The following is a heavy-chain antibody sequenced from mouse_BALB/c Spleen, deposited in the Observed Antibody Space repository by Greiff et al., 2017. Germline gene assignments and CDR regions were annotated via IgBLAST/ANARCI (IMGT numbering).Heavy chain of an antibody. J-gene: IGHJ1*01. Sequence: QVQLQQPGSVLVRPGASVKLSCKASGYAFSSYWMNWVKQRPGQGLEWIGQIYPGDGDTNYNGKFKGKATLTADKSSSTAYMQLSSLTSEDSAVYFCARNGYYVSYWYFDVWGAGTTVTVSS. V-gene: IGHV1-80*01. CDR3: ARNGYYVSYWYFDV. D-gene: IGHD2-3*01. CDR1: GYAFSSYW. CDR2: IYPGDGDT.